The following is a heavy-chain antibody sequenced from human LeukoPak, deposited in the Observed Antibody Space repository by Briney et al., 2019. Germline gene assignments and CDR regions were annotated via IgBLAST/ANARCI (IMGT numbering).Heavy chain of an antibody. Sequence: SETLSLTCTVPGGSISSYYWSWIRQPPGKGLEWIGYIYYSGSTNYNPSLKSRVTMSVDTSKNQFSLRLISVAAADTAVYYCARMYSGTSYYFDLWGQGTLVTVSS. V-gene: IGHV4-59*01. CDR1: GGSISSYY. CDR2: IYYSGST. J-gene: IGHJ4*02. D-gene: IGHD1-26*01. CDR3: ARMYSGTSYYFDL.